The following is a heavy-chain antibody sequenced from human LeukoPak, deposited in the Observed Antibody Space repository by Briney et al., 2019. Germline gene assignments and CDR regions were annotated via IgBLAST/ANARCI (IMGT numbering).Heavy chain of an antibody. V-gene: IGHV4-61*01. CDR3: ARGYSATYGRFDY. J-gene: IGHJ4*02. D-gene: IGHD1-26*01. CDR1: GGSVSSGSYY. CDR2: IYYSGST. Sequence: PSETLSLTCSVSGGSVSSGSYYWSWIRQPPGKGLEWIGDIYYSGSTNYNPSLKSRDTISVDTSKNQFSLKLSSVTAADTAVYYCARGYSATYGRFDYWGQGTLVTVSS.